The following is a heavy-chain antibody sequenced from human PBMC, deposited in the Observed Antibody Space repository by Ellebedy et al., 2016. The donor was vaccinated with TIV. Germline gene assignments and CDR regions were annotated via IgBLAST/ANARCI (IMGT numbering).Heavy chain of an antibody. CDR1: GYTFTSYG. Sequence: ASVKVSCXASGYTFTSYGISWVRQAPGQGLEWMGWISAYNGNTNYAQKLQGRVTMTTDTSTSTAYMELRSLRSDDTAVYYCARDIVVVPAAMPNWFDPWGQGTLVTVSS. CDR2: ISAYNGNT. D-gene: IGHD2-2*01. J-gene: IGHJ5*02. V-gene: IGHV1-18*01. CDR3: ARDIVVVPAAMPNWFDP.